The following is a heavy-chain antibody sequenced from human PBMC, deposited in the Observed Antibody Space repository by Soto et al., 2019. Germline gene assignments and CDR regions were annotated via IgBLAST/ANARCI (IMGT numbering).Heavy chain of an antibody. Sequence: QVQLVQSGAEVKKPGASVKVSCKASGYTFTSYAMHWVRQAPGQRLEWMGWINAGNGNTKYSQKFQGRVTITRDTSASTAYMELSSLRSEDTAVYYCARSPQGIAVAGRRYFAYWGQGTLVTVSS. J-gene: IGHJ4*02. D-gene: IGHD6-19*01. CDR1: GYTFTSYA. CDR3: ARSPQGIAVAGRRYFAY. V-gene: IGHV1-3*01. CDR2: INAGNGNT.